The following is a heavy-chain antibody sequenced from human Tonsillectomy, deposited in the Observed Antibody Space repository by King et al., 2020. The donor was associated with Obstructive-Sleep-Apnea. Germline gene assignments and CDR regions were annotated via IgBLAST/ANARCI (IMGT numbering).Heavy chain of an antibody. CDR1: GGSISSSNW. D-gene: IGHD2-15*01. CDR2: IYHSGGT. Sequence: VQLQESGPGLVKPSGTLSLTCAVSGGSISSSNWWNWVRQPPGKGLEWIGEIYHSGGTNYNPSLKSRVTISVDKSKNQFSLKLSSVTAADTAVYYCARAPEACSGGNCYSGELRYWGQGTLVTVSS. CDR3: ARAPEACSGGNCYSGELRY. J-gene: IGHJ4*02. V-gene: IGHV4-4*02.